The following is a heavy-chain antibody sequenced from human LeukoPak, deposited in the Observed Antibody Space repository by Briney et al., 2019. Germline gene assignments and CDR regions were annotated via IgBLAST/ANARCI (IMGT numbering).Heavy chain of an antibody. CDR2: IYYSGST. CDR1: GGSIGSYY. J-gene: IGHJ4*02. CDR3: ARGSVHDFWSGYLNFDY. V-gene: IGHV4-59*12. D-gene: IGHD3-3*01. Sequence: SETLSLTCTVSGGSIGSYYWSWIRQPPGKGLEWIGYIYYSGSTNYNPSLKSRVTISVDTSKNQFSLKVSSVTAADTAVYYCARGSVHDFWSGYLNFDYWGQGTLVTVSS.